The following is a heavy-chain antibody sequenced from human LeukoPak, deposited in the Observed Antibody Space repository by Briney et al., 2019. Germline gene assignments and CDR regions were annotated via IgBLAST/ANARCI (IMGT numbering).Heavy chain of an antibody. V-gene: IGHV3-30*04. CDR3: TRGVGGS. J-gene: IGHJ5*02. CDR1: GFSFSNYD. CDR2: ISFDGSSK. Sequence: GGSLRLSCAAFGFSFSNYDMEWVRQAPGKGLEWVTLISFDGSSKYYVDSVKGRFTISRDNSKNTVSLQMNSLRDDDTAVYYCTRGVGGSWGQGTLVTVSS. D-gene: IGHD1-26*01.